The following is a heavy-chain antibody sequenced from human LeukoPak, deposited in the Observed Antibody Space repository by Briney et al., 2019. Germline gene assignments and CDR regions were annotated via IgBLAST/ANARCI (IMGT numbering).Heavy chain of an antibody. J-gene: IGHJ4*02. D-gene: IGHD5-12*01. CDR2: ISSSSSSYI. CDR3: ARESVRWLRSPTFDY. V-gene: IGHV3-21*04. CDR1: GFTFSSYS. Sequence: GGSLRLSCAASGFTFSSYSMNWVRQAPGKGLEWVSSISSSSSSYIYYADSVKGRFTISRDNAKNSLYLQMNSLRAEDTAVYYCARESVRWLRSPTFDYWGQGTLVTVSS.